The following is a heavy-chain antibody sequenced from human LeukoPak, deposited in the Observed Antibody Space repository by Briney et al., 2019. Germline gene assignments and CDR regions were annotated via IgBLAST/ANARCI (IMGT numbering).Heavy chain of an antibody. CDR3: ARAANTAAGTPTLAIDY. V-gene: IGHV3-11*05. CDR2: IPSTSSYT. CDR1: GFTFSDYY. Sequence: GGSLRLSCVASGFTFSDYYMSWIRQAPGKGLEWVSYIPSTSSYTSYADSVKGRFTISRDNAKTSLYLQMNSLRAEDTAVYYCARAANTAAGTPTLAIDYWGQGTLVTVSS. J-gene: IGHJ4*02. D-gene: IGHD6-13*01.